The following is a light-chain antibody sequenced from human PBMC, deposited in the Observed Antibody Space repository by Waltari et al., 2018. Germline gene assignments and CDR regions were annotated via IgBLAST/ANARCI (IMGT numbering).Light chain of an antibody. J-gene: IGKJ2*01. CDR3: QQYYSTPYT. Sequence: DIVMTQSPDSLAVSLGERATINCKSSTGVLYSSNNKNYLAWYQRKPGQPPKLLIYWASTRESGVPDRFSGSGSGTDFTLTISSLQAEDVAVYYCQQYYSTPYTFGQGTKLEIK. CDR1: TGVLYSSNNKNY. V-gene: IGKV4-1*01. CDR2: WAS.